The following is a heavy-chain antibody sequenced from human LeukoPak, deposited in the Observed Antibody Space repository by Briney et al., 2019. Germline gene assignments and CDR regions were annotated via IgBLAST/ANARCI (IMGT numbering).Heavy chain of an antibody. CDR1: GFTFTDYW. V-gene: IGHV3-7*01. Sequence: GGSLRLSCAASGFTFTDYWMSWVRQAPGKGLEWVANIKNDGSEKHYVDSVKGRFTISRDNAKNSLYLQMNSLRAEDTAVYYCARGTYYYDSSGYQYWGQGTLVTVSS. CDR3: ARGTYYYDSSGYQY. J-gene: IGHJ4*02. CDR2: IKNDGSEK. D-gene: IGHD3-22*01.